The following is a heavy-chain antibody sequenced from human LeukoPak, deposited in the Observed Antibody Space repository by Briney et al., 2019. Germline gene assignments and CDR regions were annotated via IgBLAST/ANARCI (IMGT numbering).Heavy chain of an antibody. D-gene: IGHD6-6*01. CDR1: GGSISSGGYY. J-gene: IGHJ4*02. CDR2: IYYSGST. CDR3: ARTYSSSSGAFDY. Sequence: SETLSLTCTVSGGSISSGGYYWSWIRQHPGKGLEWIGYIYYSGSTYYNPSLKSRVTISVVTSKNQFSLKLSSVTAANTAVYYCARTYSSSSGAFDYWGQGTLVTVSS. V-gene: IGHV4-31*03.